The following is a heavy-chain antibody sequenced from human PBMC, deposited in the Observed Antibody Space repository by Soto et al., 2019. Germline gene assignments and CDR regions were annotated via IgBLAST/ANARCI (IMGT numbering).Heavy chain of an antibody. CDR3: ARGVSVTTGRYYFDY. CDR1: GGTFSSYT. CDR2: IIPILGIA. D-gene: IGHD4-17*01. Sequence: QVQLVQSGAEVKKPGSSVKVSCKASGGTFSSYTISWVRQAPGQGLGWMGRIIPILGIANYAQKFQGRVTITANKSTSTAYMELRSLRSEDTAVYYCARGVSVTTGRYYFDYWGQGTLVTVSS. J-gene: IGHJ4*02. V-gene: IGHV1-69*02.